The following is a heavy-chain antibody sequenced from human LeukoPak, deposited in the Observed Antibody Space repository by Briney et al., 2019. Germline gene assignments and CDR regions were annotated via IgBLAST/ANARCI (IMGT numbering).Heavy chain of an antibody. D-gene: IGHD4-17*01. V-gene: IGHV3-53*05. CDR3: AKAPFGDGDYGGSDY. CDR2: MHSDGST. Sequence: GGSLRLSCAASGFAVSSNYMSWVRQPPGKGLEWVSVMHSDGSTYYADSVKGRFTISRDNSKNTLYLQLNSLRVEDTAVYYCAKAPFGDGDYGGSDYWGQGTLVTVSS. CDR1: GFAVSSNY. J-gene: IGHJ4*02.